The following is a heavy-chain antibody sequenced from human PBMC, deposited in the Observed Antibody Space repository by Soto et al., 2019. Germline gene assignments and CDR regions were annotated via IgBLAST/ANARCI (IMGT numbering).Heavy chain of an antibody. CDR2: ISGPSIYI. CDR3: SRGFRNGFND. Sequence: EVQLVESGGGLVKPGGSLRLSCVASGFTFSGYSINWVRQAPGKGLEWVSYISGPSIYIYYADSVKVRFTISRDNAKSAVYLQMNILRAEDTAVYYCSRGFRNGFNDWCQGTTVSVSS. CDR1: GFTFSGYS. D-gene: IGHD2-8*01. V-gene: IGHV3-21*01. J-gene: IGHJ6*02.